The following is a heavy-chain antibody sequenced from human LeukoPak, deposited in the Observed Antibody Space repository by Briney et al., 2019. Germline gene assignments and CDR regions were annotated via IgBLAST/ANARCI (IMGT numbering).Heavy chain of an antibody. D-gene: IGHD3-10*01. CDR1: GFTFSTYA. J-gene: IGHJ4*02. CDR3: ARKIYGSENYIDY. CDR2: ISATGSTT. V-gene: IGHV3-23*01. Sequence: PGGSLRLSCAASGFTFSTYAMTWVRQAPGKGLESVSLISATGSTTYYAESVRGRFTISRDNAKNSVYLQMNSLRAEDTAVYYCARKIYGSENYIDYWGQGTLVTVSS.